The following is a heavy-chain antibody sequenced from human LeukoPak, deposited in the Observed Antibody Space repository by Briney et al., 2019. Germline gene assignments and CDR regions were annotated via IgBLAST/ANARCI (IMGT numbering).Heavy chain of an antibody. Sequence: SETLSLTCTVSGGSISSSSYYRGWIRQPPGKGLEWIGSIYYSGSTYYNPSLKSRVTISVDTSKNQFSLKLSSVTAADTAVYYCAYSSGFLRWFDPWGQGTLVTVSS. J-gene: IGHJ5*02. V-gene: IGHV4-39*01. CDR2: IYYSGST. CDR1: GGSISSSSYY. D-gene: IGHD6-19*01. CDR3: AYSSGFLRWFDP.